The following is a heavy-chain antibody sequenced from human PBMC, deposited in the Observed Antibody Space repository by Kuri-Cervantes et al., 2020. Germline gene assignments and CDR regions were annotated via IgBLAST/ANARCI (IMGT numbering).Heavy chain of an antibody. CDR1: GFTFSSYA. Sequence: GESLKISCAASGFTFSSYAMSWVRQAPGKGLEWVSAISGSGGSTYYADSVKGRFTISRDNSKNTLYLQMNSLRAEDTAVYYCAKDLYSGSYHSDAFDIWGQGTMVIVSS. CDR3: AKDLYSGSYHSDAFDI. D-gene: IGHD1-26*01. V-gene: IGHV3-23*01. CDR2: ISGSGGST. J-gene: IGHJ3*02.